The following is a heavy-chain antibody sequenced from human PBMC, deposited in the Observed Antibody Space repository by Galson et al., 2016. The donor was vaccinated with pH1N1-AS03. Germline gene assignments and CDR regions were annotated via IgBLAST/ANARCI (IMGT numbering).Heavy chain of an antibody. CDR1: GFTFSSYW. CDR2: IKHDGSDK. CDR3: ARAYWYFDL. Sequence: SLRLSCAASGFTFSSYWMSWVRQAPGKGLEWVANIKHDGSDKYHVDSVKGRFTISRDNAKNSLYLQMNSLRAEDTAVYYCARAYWYFDLWGRGTLVTVSS. J-gene: IGHJ2*01. V-gene: IGHV3-7*01.